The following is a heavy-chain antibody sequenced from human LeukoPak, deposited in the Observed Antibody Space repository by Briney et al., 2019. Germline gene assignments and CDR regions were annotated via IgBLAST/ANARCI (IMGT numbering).Heavy chain of an antibody. CDR3: ATYSISSGDFYYMDV. D-gene: IGHD6-6*01. CDR1: GGSISNYY. CDR2: IYHSGST. J-gene: IGHJ6*03. Sequence: SETLSLTCTVSGGSISNYYWSWIRQPPGKGLEWIGNIYHSGSTNYNPSLKSRVTISVDTSKNQFSLNLSSVTAADTAVYYCATYSISSGDFYYMDVWGKGTTVTVSS. V-gene: IGHV4-59*01.